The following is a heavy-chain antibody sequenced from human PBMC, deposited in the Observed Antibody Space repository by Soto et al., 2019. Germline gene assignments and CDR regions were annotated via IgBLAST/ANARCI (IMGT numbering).Heavy chain of an antibody. D-gene: IGHD6-19*01. CDR2: IWYDGSNK. J-gene: IGHJ6*02. CDR3: ARAPYSSGWTRYYYGMDV. V-gene: IGHV3-33*01. Sequence: GGSLRLSCAASGFTFSSYGMHWVRQAPGKGLEWVAVIWYDGSNKYYADSVKGRFTISRDNSKNTLYLQMNSLRAEDTAVYYCARAPYSSGWTRYYYGMDVWGQGTTVTVSS. CDR1: GFTFSSYG.